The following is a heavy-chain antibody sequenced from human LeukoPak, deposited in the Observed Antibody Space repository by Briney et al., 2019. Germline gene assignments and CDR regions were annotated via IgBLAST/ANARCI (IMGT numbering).Heavy chain of an antibody. J-gene: IGHJ6*04. V-gene: IGHV3-21*01. CDR1: GFTFSSYS. D-gene: IGHD3-10*01. CDR3: ARDLTYYYGSGRLYYYGMDV. CDR2: ISSSSYI. Sequence: GGSLRLSCAASGFTFSSYSMNWVRQDPGKGLEWVSSISSSSYIYYADSVKGRFTISRDNAKNSLYLQMNSLRAEDTAVYYCARDLTYYYGSGRLYYYGMDVWGKGTTVTVSS.